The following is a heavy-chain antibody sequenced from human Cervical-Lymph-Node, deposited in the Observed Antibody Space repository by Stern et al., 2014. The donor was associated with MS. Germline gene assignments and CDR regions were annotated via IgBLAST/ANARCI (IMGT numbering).Heavy chain of an antibody. CDR1: GASISSGIYY. D-gene: IGHD4-17*01. CDR3: ASHDFGDYEFDY. CDR2: IYYSGST. J-gene: IGHJ4*02. V-gene: IGHV4-31*03. Sequence: QLQLQESGPGLVKPSQTLSLTCTVSGASISSGIYYWSWIRQHPGKGLEWIGYIYYSGSTSYNPSLKGRVSISVDTSKNELSLTLSSVTAADTDVYYCASHDFGDYEFDYWGQGTLVTVSS.